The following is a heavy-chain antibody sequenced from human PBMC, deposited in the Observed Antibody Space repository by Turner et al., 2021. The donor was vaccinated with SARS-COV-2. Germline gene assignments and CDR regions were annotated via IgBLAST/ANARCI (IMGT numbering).Heavy chain of an antibody. D-gene: IGHD2-2*02. CDR3: AMGGYCSSTSCYTDYYYYGMDV. CDR2: IWYDGSNK. Sequence: QVQLVESGGGVVQPGRSLRLPCAASGFTFSSYGMHWVRQAPGKGLEWVAVIWYDGSNKYYADSVKGRFTISRDNSKNTLYLQMNSLRAEDTAVYNCAMGGYCSSTSCYTDYYYYGMDVWGQGTTVTVSS. J-gene: IGHJ6*02. V-gene: IGHV3-33*01. CDR1: GFTFSSYG.